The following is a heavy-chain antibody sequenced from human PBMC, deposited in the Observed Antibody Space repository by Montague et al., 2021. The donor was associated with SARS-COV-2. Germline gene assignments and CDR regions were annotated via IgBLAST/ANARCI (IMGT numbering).Heavy chain of an antibody. D-gene: IGHD6-25*01. Sequence: TLSLTCTVSIGSISSGSYYWSWIRQPAGKGLEWIGRIYTGGSTNYNPSLKSRVTISVDTSKNQFSLKLSSVAAADTAVYYCARDGYSSGWNGLHWFDPWGQGILVTVSS. J-gene: IGHJ5*02. CDR1: IGSISSGSYY. CDR3: ARDGYSSGWNGLHWFDP. CDR2: IYTGGST. V-gene: IGHV4-61*02.